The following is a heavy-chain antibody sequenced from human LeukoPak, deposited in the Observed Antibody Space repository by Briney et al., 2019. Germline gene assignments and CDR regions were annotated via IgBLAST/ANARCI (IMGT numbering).Heavy chain of an antibody. CDR3: AKDISSGGVDPFDI. D-gene: IGHD3-16*01. Sequence: GGSLRLSCAASGFTFDDYAMHWVGQAPGKGLEWVSGISWNGGIIGYADSVKGRFTISRDNAKNSLYLQMNSLRAEDTALYYCAKDISSGGVDPFDIWGQGTVVTVSS. CDR2: ISWNGGII. V-gene: IGHV3-9*01. CDR1: GFTFDDYA. J-gene: IGHJ3*02.